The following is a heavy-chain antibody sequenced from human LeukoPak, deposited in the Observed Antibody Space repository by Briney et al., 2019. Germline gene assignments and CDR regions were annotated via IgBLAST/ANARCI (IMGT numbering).Heavy chain of an antibody. CDR2: IYTSGST. CDR3: ASLHCSSTSCYNNWFDP. D-gene: IGHD2-2*02. V-gene: IGHV4-4*07. CDR1: GGSISSYY. Sequence: SETLSLTCTVSGGSISSYYWSWIRQPAGKGLEWIGRIYTSGSTNYNPSLKSRVTMSVDTSKNQFSLKLSSVTAADTAVYYCASLHCSSTSCYNNWFDPWGQGTLVTVPS. J-gene: IGHJ5*02.